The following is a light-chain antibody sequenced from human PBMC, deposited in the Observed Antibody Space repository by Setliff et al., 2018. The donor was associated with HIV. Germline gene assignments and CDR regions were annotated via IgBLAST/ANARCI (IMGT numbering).Light chain of an antibody. V-gene: IGLV2-8*01. J-gene: IGLJ1*01. CDR2: DVY. Sequence: QSALAQPRSVSGSPGQSVTFSCTGSSSDVGAYNFVSWYQQHPGKAPKLIIYDVYKRPSGVPDRFSGSKSGDTASLTVSGLQADDEADYYCSSYAGSTRVFGTGTKVTVL. CDR1: SSDVGAYNF. CDR3: SSYAGSTRV.